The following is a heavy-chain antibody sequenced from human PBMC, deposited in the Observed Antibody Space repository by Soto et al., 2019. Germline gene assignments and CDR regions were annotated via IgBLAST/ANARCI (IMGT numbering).Heavy chain of an antibody. CDR2: ISWNSGSI. CDR1: GFTFDDYA. CDR3: AKDTELELRGVDY. D-gene: IGHD1-7*01. J-gene: IGHJ4*02. V-gene: IGHV3-9*01. Sequence: EVQLVESGGGLVQPGRSLRLSCAASGFTFDDYAMHWVRQAPGKGLEWVSGISWNSGSIGYADSVKGRFTISRDNAKNSLYLQMNSLRAEDTALYYCAKDTELELRGVDYWGQGTLVTVSS.